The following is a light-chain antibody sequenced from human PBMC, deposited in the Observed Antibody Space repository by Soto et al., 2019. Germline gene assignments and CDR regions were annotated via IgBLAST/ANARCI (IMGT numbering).Light chain of an antibody. Sequence: MMMTQYPATLSVSPGERFTLSCRTSHSVNSHVAWYQQKPGQSPSLLLYGASTRATGIPVRFSGSGFGTEFTLTISSLQSEDFAVYYCPQYKNWPLVGQGTRLEIK. CDR3: PQYKNWPL. V-gene: IGKV3-15*01. J-gene: IGKJ5*01. CDR1: HSVNSH. CDR2: GAS.